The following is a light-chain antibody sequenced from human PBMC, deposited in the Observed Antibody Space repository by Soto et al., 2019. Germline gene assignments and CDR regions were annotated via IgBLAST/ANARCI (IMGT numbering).Light chain of an antibody. V-gene: IGLV1-51*01. CDR3: GTWDSSLSAGV. Sequence: QAVVTQPPSVSAAPGQKVTISCSGSSSNIGSNYVSWYQQLPGTAPKLLIYDDNKRPSGIPDRCSGSKSGTSATLGITGLQTGDEADYYCGTWDSSLSAGVFGGGTKVTVL. CDR1: SSNIGSNY. CDR2: DDN. J-gene: IGLJ3*02.